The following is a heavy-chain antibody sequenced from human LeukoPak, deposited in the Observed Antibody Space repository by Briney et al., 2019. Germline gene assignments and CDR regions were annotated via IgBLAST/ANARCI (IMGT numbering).Heavy chain of an antibody. J-gene: IGHJ3*02. Sequence: PGGSLRLSCAASGFTVSSNYMSWVRQAPGKGLEWVSIIYSGGTTYYADSVKGRFTISRDNSKNTLYLQMNSLKAEDTAVYYCARDLGPITMIRGIIMPDAFDIWGQGTMVTVSS. CDR2: IYSGGTT. CDR1: GFTVSSNY. V-gene: IGHV3-53*01. D-gene: IGHD3-10*01. CDR3: ARDLGPITMIRGIIMPDAFDI.